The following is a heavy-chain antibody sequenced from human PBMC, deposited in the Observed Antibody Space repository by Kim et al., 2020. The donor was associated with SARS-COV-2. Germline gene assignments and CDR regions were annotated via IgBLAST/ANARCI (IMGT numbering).Heavy chain of an antibody. CDR2: IKQDGSEK. D-gene: IGHD2-2*01. V-gene: IGHV3-7*01. CDR3: ARDDYCSSTSCYRSQYYYYYYGMDV. J-gene: IGHJ6*02. Sequence: GGSLRLSCAASGFTFSSYWMSWVRQAPGKGLEWVANIKQDGSEKYYVDSVKGRFTISRDNAKNSLYLQMNSLRAEDTAVYYCARDDYCSSTSCYRSQYYYYYYGMDVWGQGTTVTVSS. CDR1: GFTFSSYW.